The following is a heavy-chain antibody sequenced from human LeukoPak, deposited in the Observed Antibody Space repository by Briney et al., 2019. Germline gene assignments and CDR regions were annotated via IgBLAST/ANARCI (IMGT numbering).Heavy chain of an antibody. CDR2: IYYSGST. V-gene: IGHV4-59*01. CDR1: GGSISSYY. J-gene: IGHJ6*03. D-gene: IGHD3-3*01. Sequence: PSETLSLTXTVSGGSISSYYWSWIRQPPGKGLEWIGYIYYSGSTNYNPSLKSRVTISVDTSKNPFSLKLSSVPAADTAVYYCARGIFGVVSYYYYYYMDVWGKGTTVTVSS. CDR3: ARGIFGVVSYYYYYYMDV.